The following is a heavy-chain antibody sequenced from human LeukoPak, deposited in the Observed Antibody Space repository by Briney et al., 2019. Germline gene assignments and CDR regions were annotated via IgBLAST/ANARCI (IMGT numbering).Heavy chain of an antibody. Sequence: PGGSLRLSCAASGFTFSSYWMHWVRQAPGKGLVWVSRINSDGSSTSYADSVKGRFTISRDNAKNTLYLQMNSLRAEDTAVYYCASSCYDFWSGYSVDYWGQGTLVTVSS. CDR3: ASSCYDFWSGYSVDY. V-gene: IGHV3-74*01. CDR2: INSDGSST. D-gene: IGHD3-3*01. J-gene: IGHJ4*02. CDR1: GFTFSSYW.